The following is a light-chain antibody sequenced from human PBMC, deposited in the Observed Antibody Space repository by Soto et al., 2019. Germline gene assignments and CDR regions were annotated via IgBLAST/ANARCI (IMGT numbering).Light chain of an antibody. J-gene: IGKJ1*01. CDR3: LQYHNLWA. CDR1: QNIYSN. Sequence: ILMTQSPATLSLSPGDSATLSCRASQNIYSNVAWYQQRPCQAPRLLIYSASTRATGITARFSGSGSGTEFTLTISSLQSEDFTVYSCLQYHNLWAVGQGTKVDI. CDR2: SAS. V-gene: IGKV3-15*01.